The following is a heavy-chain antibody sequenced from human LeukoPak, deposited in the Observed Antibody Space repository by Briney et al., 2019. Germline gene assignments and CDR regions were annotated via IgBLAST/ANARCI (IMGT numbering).Heavy chain of an antibody. D-gene: IGHD5-24*01. Sequence: ASVKVSCKASGYTFTNCDINWVRQATGQGLEWMGWMNPNSGNTGYAQKFLGRVTITRNTSISTAYMELSSLRSEDTAVYYCARADQWDGYKYYFDYWGQGTLVTVSS. CDR2: MNPNSGNT. CDR3: ARADQWDGYKYYFDY. J-gene: IGHJ4*02. CDR1: GYTFTNCD. V-gene: IGHV1-8*03.